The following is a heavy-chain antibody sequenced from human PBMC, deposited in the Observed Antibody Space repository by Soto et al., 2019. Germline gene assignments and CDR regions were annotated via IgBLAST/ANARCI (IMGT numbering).Heavy chain of an antibody. CDR2: ISWNSGSI. CDR3: AKNLAVAGTENYYYGMDV. V-gene: IGHV3-9*01. J-gene: IGHJ6*02. Sequence: GGSLRLSCAASGFTFDDYAMHWVRQAPGKGLEWVSGISWNSGSIGYADSVKGRFTISRDNAKNSLYLQMNSLRAEDTALYYCAKNLAVAGTENYYYGMDVWGQGTTVTVSS. D-gene: IGHD6-19*01. CDR1: GFTFDDYA.